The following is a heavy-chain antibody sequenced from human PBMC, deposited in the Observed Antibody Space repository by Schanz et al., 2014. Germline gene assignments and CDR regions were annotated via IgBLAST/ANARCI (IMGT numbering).Heavy chain of an antibody. V-gene: IGHV4-39*01. CDR3: ARHRDEMATVSSPFDY. CDR1: GDSITGVSRY. J-gene: IGHJ4*02. D-gene: IGHD2-15*01. CDR2: DCISATD. Sequence: QVQLQESGPGLVKPSETLSLTCSVSGDSITGVSRYWGWIRQPPGKGLEWVAGDCISATDYVNESLQSGSSISIDRRKNQLSLKVPSVTAADAAVYFCARHRDEMATVSSPFDYWGQGILVTVSS.